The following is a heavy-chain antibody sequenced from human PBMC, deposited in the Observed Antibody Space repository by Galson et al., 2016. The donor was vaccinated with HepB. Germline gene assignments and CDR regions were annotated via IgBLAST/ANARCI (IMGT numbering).Heavy chain of an antibody. V-gene: IGHV4-38-2*02. D-gene: IGHD3/OR15-3a*01. CDR3: ARGPPWIGPSDWYFDL. J-gene: IGHJ2*01. CDR1: GDSINSGYY. Sequence: SETLSLTCTVSGDSINSGYYWGWIRQPPGKGLEWIASIYHTGSTYRNPSLKSRVTIFLDTSKNQFSLTLTSVTAADTAVYYCARGPPWIGPSDWYFDLWGRGTRVTLSS. CDR2: IYHTGST.